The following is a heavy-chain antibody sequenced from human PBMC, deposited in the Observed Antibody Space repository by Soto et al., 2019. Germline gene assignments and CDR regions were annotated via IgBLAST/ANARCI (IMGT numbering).Heavy chain of an antibody. V-gene: IGHV1-69*06. CDR3: ASWRSYSGSYGFDY. CDR2: IVPMYDSV. J-gene: IGHJ4*02. CDR1: GGTFNTYT. D-gene: IGHD1-26*01. Sequence: QVQLVQSGAEVKKPGASVKVSCEASGGTFNTYTINWVRQAPGRGLEWVGQIVPMYDSVNYAENFQGRVTNSPEKTTETGFMELTSLRSEDTALYFCASWRSYSGSYGFDYWGQGTLVTVSS.